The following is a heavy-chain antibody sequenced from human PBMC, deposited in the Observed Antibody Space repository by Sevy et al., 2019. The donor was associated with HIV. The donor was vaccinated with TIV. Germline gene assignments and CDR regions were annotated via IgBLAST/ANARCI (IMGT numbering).Heavy chain of an antibody. J-gene: IGHJ6*02. CDR3: ARAGLVTYDYYYYGMDV. V-gene: IGHV1-8*01. Sequence: ASVKVSCKASGYTFTSYDINWVRQATGQGLEWMGWMNPNSGNTGYAQKFQDRVTMTRNTSISTAYMELSSLRSEDTAVYYCARAGLVTYDYYYYGMDVWGQGTTVTVSS. D-gene: IGHD1-26*01. CDR1: GYTFTSYD. CDR2: MNPNSGNT.